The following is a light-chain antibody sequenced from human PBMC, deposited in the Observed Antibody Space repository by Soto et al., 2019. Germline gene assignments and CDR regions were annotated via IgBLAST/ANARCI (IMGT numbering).Light chain of an antibody. CDR2: DAS. Sequence: EIVMTQSPATLSVSPGERATLSCRASQSVSSNLAWYQQKPCQAPRLLIYDASNRATGIPARFSGSGSGTDFTLTISSLEPEDFAVYYCQQRSNWPPLTFGGGTKVDIK. J-gene: IGKJ4*01. CDR1: QSVSSN. V-gene: IGKV3-11*01. CDR3: QQRSNWPPLT.